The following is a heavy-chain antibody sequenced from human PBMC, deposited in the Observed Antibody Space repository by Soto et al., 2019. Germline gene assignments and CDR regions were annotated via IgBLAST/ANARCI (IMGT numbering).Heavy chain of an antibody. CDR2: MNPNSGKA. CDR1: GYTFASHD. J-gene: IGHJ2*01. Sequence: QVQLVQSGAEVKKPGASVKVSCKASGYTFASHDINWVRQAAGQGLEWIGWMNPNSGKAVYAQKFQGRVTMAGNTSISTAYMELSSLRSDDTAVYFCARCLVVVSATYWYVDLWGRGTLVIVSS. D-gene: IGHD2-15*01. V-gene: IGHV1-8*01. CDR3: ARCLVVVSATYWYVDL.